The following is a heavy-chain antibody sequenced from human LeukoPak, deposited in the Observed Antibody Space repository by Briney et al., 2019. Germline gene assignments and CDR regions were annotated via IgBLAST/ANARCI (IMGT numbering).Heavy chain of an antibody. CDR1: GFTFSSYG. D-gene: IGHD2-2*01. Sequence: GGSLRLSCAASGFTFSSYGVHWVRQAPGKGLEWVSSISSSSSYIYYADSVKGRFTISRDNAKNSLYLQMNSLRAEDTAVYYCARDESGVPAASNFDYWGQGTLVTVSS. J-gene: IGHJ4*02. CDR2: ISSSSSYI. CDR3: ARDESGVPAASNFDY. V-gene: IGHV3-21*01.